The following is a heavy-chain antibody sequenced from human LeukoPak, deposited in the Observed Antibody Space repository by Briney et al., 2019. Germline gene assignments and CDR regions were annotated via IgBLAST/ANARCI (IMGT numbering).Heavy chain of an antibody. CDR3: ASVYCSGGSCDYYYGMDV. V-gene: IGHV1-69*06. D-gene: IGHD2-15*01. CDR1: GGTFSSHA. J-gene: IGHJ6*04. Sequence: SVKVSCKASGGTFSSHAISWVRQAPGQGLEWMGGIIPIFGTANYAQKFQGRVTITADKSTSTAYMELSSLRSEDTAVYYCASVYCSGGSCDYYYGMDVWGKGTTVTVSS. CDR2: IIPIFGTA.